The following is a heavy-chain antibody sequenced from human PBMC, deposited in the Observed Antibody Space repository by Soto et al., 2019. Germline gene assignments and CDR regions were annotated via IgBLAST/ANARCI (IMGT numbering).Heavy chain of an antibody. CDR3: AKTITTVGVSSTGRGALLDN. CDR2: ISNEGNSE. V-gene: IGHV3-30*18. D-gene: IGHD3-3*01. CDR1: GFTFSAFG. J-gene: IGHJ4*02. Sequence: QVQLVESGGGVVQPGRSLRLSCAASGFTFSAFGMHWVRQAPGKGLEWVAVISNEGNSEHYADSVKGRFTISRDNSKNTFYLQMNSLSVEDTAVYYCAKTITTVGVSSTGRGALLDNWGQGILVSVSS.